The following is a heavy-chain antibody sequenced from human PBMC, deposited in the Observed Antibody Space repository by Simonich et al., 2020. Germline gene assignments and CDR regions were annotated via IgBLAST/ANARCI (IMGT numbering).Heavy chain of an antibody. V-gene: IGHV4-39*01. CDR3: ARHAGFAFDI. D-gene: IGHD6-13*01. CDR2: IYCSGST. J-gene: IGHJ3*02. CDR1: GGSISGCSYY. Sequence: QLQLQESGPGLVKPSETLSLTCTVSGGSISGCSYYWGWIRQPPGKGLEWIGSIYCSGSTSYNPSLKRRVTISVDTSKNQFSLKLSSVTAADTAGYYCARHAGFAFDIWGQGTMVTVSS.